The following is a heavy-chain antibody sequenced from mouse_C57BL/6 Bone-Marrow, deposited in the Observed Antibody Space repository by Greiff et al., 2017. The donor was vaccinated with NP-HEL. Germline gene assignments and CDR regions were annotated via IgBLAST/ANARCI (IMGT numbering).Heavy chain of an antibody. CDR3: VPIYYGWYFDV. CDR1: GYTFTSYG. V-gene: IGHV1-81*01. Sequence: QVQLKQSGAELARPGASVKLSCKASGYTFTSYGISWVKQRTGQGLEWIGEIYPRSGNTYYNEKFKGKATLTADKSSSTAYMELRSLTSEDSAVYFCVPIYYGWYFDVWGTGTTVTVSS. CDR2: IYPRSGNT. J-gene: IGHJ1*03. D-gene: IGHD2-1*01.